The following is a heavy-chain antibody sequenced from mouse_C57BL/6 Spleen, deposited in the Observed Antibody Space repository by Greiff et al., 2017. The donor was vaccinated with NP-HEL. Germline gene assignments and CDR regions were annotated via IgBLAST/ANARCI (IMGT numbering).Heavy chain of an antibody. CDR3: ARERDYSYYFDY. CDR2: INPNNGGT. Sequence: VQLQQSGPELVKPGASVKMSCKASGYTFTDYNMHWVKQSHGKSLEWIGYINPNNGGTSYNQKFKGKATLTVNKSSSTAYMELRSLTSKDSAVYYCARERDYSYYFDYWGQGTTLTVSS. CDR1: GYTFTDYN. J-gene: IGHJ2*01. V-gene: IGHV1-22*01. D-gene: IGHD1-1*01.